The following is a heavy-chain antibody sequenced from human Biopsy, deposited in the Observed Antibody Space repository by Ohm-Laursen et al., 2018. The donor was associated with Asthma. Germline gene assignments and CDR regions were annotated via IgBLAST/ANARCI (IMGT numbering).Heavy chain of an antibody. CDR1: GGTFNTYV. D-gene: IGHD2-2*01. Sequence: YSVQVSCKSLGGTFNTYVIGWVRQDPGQGLGWMGGINSVFGTTTYPQKFQDRVTITADDSTSTVYMELSSLRSEDTAVYYCARKAGSCISRTCYSLDFWGQGTLVTVSS. V-gene: IGHV1-69*01. CDR3: ARKAGSCISRTCYSLDF. CDR2: INSVFGTT. J-gene: IGHJ4*02.